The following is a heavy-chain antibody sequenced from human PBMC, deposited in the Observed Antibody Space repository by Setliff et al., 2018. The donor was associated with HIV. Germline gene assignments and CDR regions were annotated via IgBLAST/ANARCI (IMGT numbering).Heavy chain of an antibody. J-gene: IGHJ4*02. CDR3: ARGSHGTSWTDY. CDR2: INYGGLT. CDR1: GHFISSDYY. Sequence: PSETLSLTCAASGHFISSDYYWAWIRQPPGKGLEWIGDINYGGLTFYNPSFKGRVAIAVDTSTSRLSLKVHSVTAADTAMYYCARGSHGTSWTDYWGQGTLVTVSS. V-gene: IGHV4-38-2*01. D-gene: IGHD6-13*01.